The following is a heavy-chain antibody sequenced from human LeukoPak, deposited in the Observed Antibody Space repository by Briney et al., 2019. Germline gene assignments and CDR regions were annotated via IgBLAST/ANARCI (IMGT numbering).Heavy chain of an antibody. V-gene: IGHV3-30*18. CDR2: ISYDGSNK. D-gene: IGHD3-22*01. CDR1: GFTFSSYG. J-gene: IGHJ4*02. CDR3: AKAFGSSGYYFDY. Sequence: PGRSLRLPCAASGFTFSSYGMHWVRQAPGKGLEWVAVISYDGSNKYYADSVKGRFTISRDNSKNTLYLQMNSLRAEDTAVYYCAKAFGSSGYYFDYWGQGTLVTVSS.